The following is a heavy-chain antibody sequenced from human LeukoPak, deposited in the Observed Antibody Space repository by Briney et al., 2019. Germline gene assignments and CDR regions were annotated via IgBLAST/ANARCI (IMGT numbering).Heavy chain of an antibody. CDR1: GYTVTGHY. J-gene: IGHJ4*02. V-gene: IGHV1-2*02. Sequence: AAVKVSCKASGYTVTGHYLHWVRQAPGQGLEWMGWINPNSGVTNYAQKFQGRVTMTRDTSINTAYMELHSLTSNDTAIYYCAKDAYSGFSSSYNMDSWGQGTLVAVSS. CDR3: AKDAYSGFSSSYNMDS. D-gene: IGHD5-18*01. CDR2: INPNSGVT.